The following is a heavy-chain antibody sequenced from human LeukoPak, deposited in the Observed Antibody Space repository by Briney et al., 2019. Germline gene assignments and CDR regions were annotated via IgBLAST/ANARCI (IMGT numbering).Heavy chain of an antibody. CDR1: GFTFSSYG. V-gene: IGHV3-30*02. D-gene: IGHD3-3*01. Sequence: QTGGSLRLSCAASGFTFSSYGMHWVRQTPGKGLEWVAFIRYDGSNKYYADSVKGRFTISRDNSKNTLYLQMNSLRAEDTAVYYCAKDITITNDIWGQGTMVTVSS. CDR2: IRYDGSNK. CDR3: AKDITITNDI. J-gene: IGHJ3*02.